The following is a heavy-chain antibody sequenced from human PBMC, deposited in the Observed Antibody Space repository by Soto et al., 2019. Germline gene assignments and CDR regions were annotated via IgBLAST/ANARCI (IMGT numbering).Heavy chain of an antibody. V-gene: IGHV3-23*01. CDR1: GFTFSSYA. CDR3: AKDKGQLWFGELSDAFDI. Sequence: GGSLRLSCAASGFTFSSYAMSWVRQAPGKGLEWVSAISGSGGSTYYADSVKGRFTISRDNSKNTLYLQMNSLRAEDTAVYYCAKDKGQLWFGELSDAFDIWGQGTMVTVSS. CDR2: ISGSGGST. D-gene: IGHD3-10*01. J-gene: IGHJ3*02.